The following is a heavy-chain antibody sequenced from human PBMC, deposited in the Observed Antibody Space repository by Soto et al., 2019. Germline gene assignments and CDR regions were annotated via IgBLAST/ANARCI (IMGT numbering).Heavy chain of an antibody. V-gene: IGHV2-5*02. D-gene: IGHD2-8*01. CDR2: IYWDDYK. J-gene: IGHJ5*01. Sequence: SGPTLVNPTQTLTLTCTVSGFSLSTSGVGVGWIRQPPGKALEWLALIYWDDYKHYSPSLKSRLTITKDTSKNQVVLTMTNLDPVDTATYYCAHTRGYCTTTPCHKWSDSWGQGTLVTVS. CDR1: GFSLSTSGVG. CDR3: AHTRGYCTTTPCHKWSDS.